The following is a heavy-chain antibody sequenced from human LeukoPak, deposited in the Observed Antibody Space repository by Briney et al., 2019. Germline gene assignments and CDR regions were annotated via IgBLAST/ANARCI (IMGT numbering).Heavy chain of an antibody. D-gene: IGHD4-11*01. J-gene: IGHJ4*02. V-gene: IGHV3-74*03. Sequence: GRSLRLSCVASEFTFSSYWMHWVRQAPGEGLVWVSVINSDGSTTLYADSVKGRFTISRDNAKNTLYLQMNSLRAEDTAVYYCAGLRGKITTIDYWGQGTLVTVSS. CDR3: AGLRGKITTIDY. CDR2: INSDGSTT. CDR1: EFTFSSYW.